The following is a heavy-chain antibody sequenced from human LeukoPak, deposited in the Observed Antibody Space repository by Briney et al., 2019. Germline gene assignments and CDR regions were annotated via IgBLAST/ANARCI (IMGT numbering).Heavy chain of an antibody. J-gene: IGHJ4*02. CDR3: ARTIAAAGTAGY. Sequence: GGSLRLSCAASGFTFSSYSMNWVRQAPGKGLEWVSSISSSGSYIYYADSVKGRFTISRDNAKNSLYLQMNSLRAEDTAVYYCARTIAAAGTAGYWGQGTLVTVSS. V-gene: IGHV3-21*01. CDR2: ISSSGSYI. D-gene: IGHD6-13*01. CDR1: GFTFSSYS.